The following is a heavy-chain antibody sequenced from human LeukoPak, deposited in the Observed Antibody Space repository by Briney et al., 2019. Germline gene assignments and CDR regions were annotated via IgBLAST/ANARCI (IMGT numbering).Heavy chain of an antibody. CDR1: GGSFSAYY. Sequence: PSETLSLTCAVYGGSFSAYYWSWIRQPPGKGLEWIGEIIHSGSTNYNPSLKSRVTISADTSKNQLSLKLNSVTAADTAVYYCARDSGTTGEVKFDPWGQGTLVTVSS. CDR3: ARDSGTTGEVKFDP. J-gene: IGHJ5*02. CDR2: IIHSGST. V-gene: IGHV4-34*12. D-gene: IGHD3-10*01.